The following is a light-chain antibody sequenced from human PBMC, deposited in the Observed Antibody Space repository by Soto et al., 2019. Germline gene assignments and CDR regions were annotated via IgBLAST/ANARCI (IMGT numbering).Light chain of an antibody. CDR2: SNT. J-gene: IGLJ2*01. V-gene: IGLV1-44*01. CDR1: SSNIGSHT. CDR3: AAWDDSLNGAV. Sequence: QSVLTQPPSASGTPGQTIAISCSGGSSNIGSHTVNWYQQLPGTAPRLLIYSNTQRPSEVPDRFSGSKSGTSASLAISGLQSEYEGDYYCAAWDDSLNGAVFGGGTKLTVL.